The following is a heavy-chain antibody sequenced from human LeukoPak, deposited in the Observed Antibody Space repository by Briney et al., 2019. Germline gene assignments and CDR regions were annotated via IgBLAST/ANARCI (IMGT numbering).Heavy chain of an antibody. CDR2: ISSSSNYI. D-gene: IGHD1-1*01. CDR1: GFTFSSHT. V-gene: IGHV3-21*01. J-gene: IGHJ4*02. CDR3: ARAHRNWNDSGGGY. Sequence: GGSLRLSCAASGFTFSSHTMNWVRQVPGKGLEWVAAISSSSNYIYYTDAVKGRFTISRDNAKNSLFLQMNSLRAEDTAIYYCARAHRNWNDSGGGYWGQGTLVSVSS.